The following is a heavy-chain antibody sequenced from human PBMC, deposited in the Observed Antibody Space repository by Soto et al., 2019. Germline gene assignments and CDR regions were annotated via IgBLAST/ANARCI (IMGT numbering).Heavy chain of an antibody. CDR3: ATGEYYYDSSGYYYC. CDR2: ISSSSSYI. J-gene: IGHJ4*02. Sequence: EVQLVESGGGLVKPGGSLRLSCAASGFTFSSYSMNWVHQAPGKGLEWVSSISSSSSYIYYADSVKGRFTISRDNAKNSLYLQMNSLRAEDTAVYYCATGEYYYDSSGYYYCWGQGTLVTVSS. V-gene: IGHV3-21*01. D-gene: IGHD3-22*01. CDR1: GFTFSSYS.